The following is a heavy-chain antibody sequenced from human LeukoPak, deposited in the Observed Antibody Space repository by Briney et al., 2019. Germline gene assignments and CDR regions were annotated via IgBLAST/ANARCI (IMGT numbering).Heavy chain of an antibody. CDR2: INSDGSST. CDR3: ASLKTRAFLFNRQYSYGYIDY. J-gene: IGHJ4*02. V-gene: IGHV3-74*01. D-gene: IGHD5-18*01. CDR1: GFTISNNY. Sequence: GGSLRLSCAASGFTISNNYIRWLRQAPGKGLEWVSRINSDGSSTSYADSVKGRFTISRDNAKNSLYLQMNSLRAEDTAVYYCASLKTRAFLFNRQYSYGYIDYWGQGTLVTVSS.